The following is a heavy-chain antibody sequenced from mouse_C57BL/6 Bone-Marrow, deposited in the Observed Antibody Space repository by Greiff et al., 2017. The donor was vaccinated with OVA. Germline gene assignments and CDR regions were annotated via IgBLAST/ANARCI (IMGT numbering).Heavy chain of an antibody. CDR2: INPGSGGT. J-gene: IGHJ2*01. CDR3: ARSRGTDGYYRDY. D-gene: IGHD2-3*01. Sequence: QVQLQQSGAELVRPGTSVKVSCKASGYAFTNYLIEWVKQRPGQGLEWIGVINPGSGGTNYNEKFKGKATLTADKSSSTAYMQLSSLTSEDSAVYFCARSRGTDGYYRDYWGQGTTLTVSS. V-gene: IGHV1-54*01. CDR1: GYAFTNYL.